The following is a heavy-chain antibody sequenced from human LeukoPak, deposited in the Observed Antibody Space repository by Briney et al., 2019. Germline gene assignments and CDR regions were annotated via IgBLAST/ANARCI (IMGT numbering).Heavy chain of an antibody. CDR1: GFTLSSYA. CDR3: AKGNCRGTSCYSDY. D-gene: IGHD2-2*02. Sequence: DGSLTVSRAASGFTLSSYAMRWVRQAPGKGLEWVSGISGSGGSTYYADSVKSRFTIARDNSKNTLYLQMNSLRAEDTAVYYCAKGNCRGTSCYSDYWGQRTL. V-gene: IGHV3-23*01. CDR2: ISGSGGST. J-gene: IGHJ4*03.